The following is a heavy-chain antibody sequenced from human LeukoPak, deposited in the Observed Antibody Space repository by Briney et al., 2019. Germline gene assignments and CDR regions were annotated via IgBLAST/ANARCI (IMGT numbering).Heavy chain of an antibody. J-gene: IGHJ3*02. CDR2: MNHNSGNT. CDR1: GYTFTRYD. CDR3: ARDYVWGSYRFDAFDI. V-gene: IGHV1-8*01. Sequence: ASVKVSCKASGYTFTRYDINWGRQATGQGGEWMGWMNHNSGNTGYAQKFQGRVTMTRNTSISTPYMELSSLRSEDTAVYYCARDYVWGSYRFDAFDIWGQGTMVTVSS. D-gene: IGHD3-16*02.